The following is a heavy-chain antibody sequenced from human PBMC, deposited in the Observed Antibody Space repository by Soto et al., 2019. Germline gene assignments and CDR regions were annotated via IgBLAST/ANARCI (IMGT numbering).Heavy chain of an antibody. CDR3: ARETEACDC. V-gene: IGHV3-30-3*01. Sequence: QVQLVESGGGVVQPGRSLRLSCVASGFTFSSYAMHWVRQAPGKGLEWVAVISYDGSNKYYADSVKGRFTISRDSSKNTLYLQMNSLRAEDTAVYYCARETEACDCWGQGTLVTVSS. CDR1: GFTFSSYA. J-gene: IGHJ4*02. CDR2: ISYDGSNK.